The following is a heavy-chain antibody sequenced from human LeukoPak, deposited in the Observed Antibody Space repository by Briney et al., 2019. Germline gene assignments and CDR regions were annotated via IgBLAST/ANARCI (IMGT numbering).Heavy chain of an antibody. D-gene: IGHD5-18*01. J-gene: IGHJ4*02. CDR1: GFTFGNYW. CDR3: ARVRYSYGYDW. CDR2: INSDGRGI. V-gene: IGHV3-74*01. Sequence: PGGSLRLSCAASGFTFGNYWMHWVRQAPGKGLVWVSRINSDGRGISYAGSVKGRFTISRDNAKNTLYLQMNSLRAEDTAVYYCARVRYSYGYDWWGQGTLVTVSS.